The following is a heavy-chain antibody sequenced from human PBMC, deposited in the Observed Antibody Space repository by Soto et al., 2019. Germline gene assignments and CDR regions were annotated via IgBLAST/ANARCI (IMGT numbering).Heavy chain of an antibody. V-gene: IGHV4-34*01. J-gene: IGHJ1*01. CDR2: INHSGST. D-gene: IGHD2-2*01. CDR1: GGSFSGYY. Sequence: PSETLSLTCAVYGGSFSGYYWSWIRQPPGKGLEWIGEINHSGSTNYNPSLKSRVTISVDTSKNQFSLKLSSVTAADTAVYYCARRDCSSTSCLGQQVSFQHWGQGTLVTV. CDR3: ARRDCSSTSCLGQQVSFQH.